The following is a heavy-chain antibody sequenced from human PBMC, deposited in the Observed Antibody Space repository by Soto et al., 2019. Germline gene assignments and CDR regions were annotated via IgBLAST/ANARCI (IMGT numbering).Heavy chain of an antibody. Sequence: GASVKVSCKASGYTFTSYYLHWVRQAPGQGLEWMGIINPNGGSTSYAQTFQGRVTMTRDTSTSTVSMELSSLRSEDTAVYYCSRGRSGDRAFDIWGQGTMVTVSS. CDR3: SRGRSGDRAFDI. V-gene: IGHV1-46*03. J-gene: IGHJ3*02. D-gene: IGHD3-22*01. CDR2: INPNGGST. CDR1: GYTFTSYY.